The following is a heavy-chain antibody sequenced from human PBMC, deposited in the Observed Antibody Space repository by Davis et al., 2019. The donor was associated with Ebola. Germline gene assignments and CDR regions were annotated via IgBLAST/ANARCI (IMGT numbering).Heavy chain of an antibody. Sequence: GGSLRLSCAASGFTSSGSAMDWVRQVSGKGLEWVGRIRSKANSYATAYAASVKGRFTIPRDDSKNTAYLQMNRPKTEDTALYYCTNTVTTVDYWGQGTLVTVSS. V-gene: IGHV3-73*01. J-gene: IGHJ4*02. CDR3: TNTVTTVDY. D-gene: IGHD4-17*01. CDR1: GFTSSGSA. CDR2: IRSKANSYAT.